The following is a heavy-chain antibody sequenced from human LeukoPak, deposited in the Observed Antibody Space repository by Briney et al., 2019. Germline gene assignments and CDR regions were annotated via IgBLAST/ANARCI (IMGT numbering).Heavy chain of an antibody. Sequence: EASVKVSCKASGYTFTSYDINWVRQAAGQGLEWMGWMNPNSGNTGYAQKFQGRVTITRDTSASTAYMELSSLRSEDTAVYYCARDSASFYGSGSYYNEIDYWGQGTLVTVSS. CDR2: MNPNSGNT. D-gene: IGHD3-10*01. J-gene: IGHJ4*02. CDR1: GYTFTSYD. V-gene: IGHV1-8*01. CDR3: ARDSASFYGSGSYYNEIDY.